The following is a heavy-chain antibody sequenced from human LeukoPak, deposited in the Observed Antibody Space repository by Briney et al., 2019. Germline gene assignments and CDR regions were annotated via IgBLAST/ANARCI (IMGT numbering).Heavy chain of an antibody. D-gene: IGHD3-10*01. CDR2: ISYDGSNK. J-gene: IGHJ4*02. V-gene: IGHV3-30*09. Sequence: GGSLRLSCAASGFTFSSYAMHWVRQAPGQGLGSGAVISYDGSNKYYADSVKGRFAIPRHNSKNPLYPQMNSLRAEDTAVYYCARARSGYGSGSYPPYFDYCGEGALVTVSP. CDR1: GFTFSSYA. CDR3: ARARSGYGSGSYPPYFDY.